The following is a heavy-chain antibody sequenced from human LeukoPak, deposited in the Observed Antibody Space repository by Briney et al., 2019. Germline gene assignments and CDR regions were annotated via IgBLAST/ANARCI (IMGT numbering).Heavy chain of an antibody. D-gene: IGHD2-21*01. V-gene: IGHV4-61*08. Sequence: SETLSLTCTVSGGSISSGDYYWSWIRQPPGKGLEWIGYIYYSGSTNYNPSLKSRVTISVDTSKNQFSLKLSSVTAADTAVYYCARGGGDVGLDYWGQGTLVSVSS. J-gene: IGHJ4*02. CDR2: IYYSGST. CDR1: GGSISSGDYY. CDR3: ARGGGDVGLDY.